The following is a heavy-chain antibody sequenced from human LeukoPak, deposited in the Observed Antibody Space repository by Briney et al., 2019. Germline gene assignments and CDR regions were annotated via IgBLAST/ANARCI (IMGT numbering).Heavy chain of an antibody. CDR2: IKQDGSEK. J-gene: IGHJ4*02. Sequence: GGSLRLSCAASGFTFSSYWMSWVRQAPGKGLEWVANIKQDGSEKYYVDSVKGRFTISRDNAKNSLYLQMNSLRAEDTAVYHCARVPQYYGSGRRDFDYWGQGTLVTVSS. V-gene: IGHV3-7*01. D-gene: IGHD3-10*01. CDR1: GFTFSSYW. CDR3: ARVPQYYGSGRRDFDY.